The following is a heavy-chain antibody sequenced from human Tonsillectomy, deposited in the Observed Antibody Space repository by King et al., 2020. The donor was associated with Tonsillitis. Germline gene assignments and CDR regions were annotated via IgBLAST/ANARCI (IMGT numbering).Heavy chain of an antibody. J-gene: IGHJ6*02. CDR2: IYYSGST. Sequence: VQLQESGPGLVKPSETLSLTCTVSGDSVSSGSYYWSWIRQPPGKGLEWIGYIYYSGSTNSNPSLKSRVTISLDTSKNQFSLRLSSVTAADTAIYYCARDVLGEQWLTVHGMDVWGQGTTVTVSS. CDR3: ARDVLGEQWLTVHGMDV. CDR1: GDSVSSGSYY. V-gene: IGHV4-61*01. D-gene: IGHD6-19*01.